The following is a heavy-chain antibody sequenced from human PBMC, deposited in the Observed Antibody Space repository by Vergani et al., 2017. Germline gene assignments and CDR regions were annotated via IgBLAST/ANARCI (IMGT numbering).Heavy chain of an antibody. J-gene: IGHJ4*02. D-gene: IGHD3-22*01. Sequence: EVQLVESGGGLVKPGGSLRLSCAASGFTFSSYSMNWVRQAPGKGLEWVGRIRSKANSYATAYAASVKGRFTISRDDSKNTAYLQMNSLKTEDTAVYYCTRPYYYDSSGYDYWGQGTLVTVSS. CDR1: GFTFSSYS. CDR3: TRPYYYDSSGYDY. V-gene: IGHV3-73*01. CDR2: IRSKANSYAT.